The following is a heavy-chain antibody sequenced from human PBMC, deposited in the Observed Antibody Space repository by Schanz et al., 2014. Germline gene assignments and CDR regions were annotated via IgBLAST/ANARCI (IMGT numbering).Heavy chain of an antibody. J-gene: IGHJ6*02. V-gene: IGHV4-30-4*07. CDR3: YGMDV. CDR1: GGSISSGGYS. CDR2: IFFRGST. Sequence: QVQLQESGPGLVKPSQTLSLTCAVSGGSISSGGYSWSWIRQPPGKGLEWIGYIFFRGSTYYNPSLKSRVTISTDTSKNQSSLRLTSVTAADTAVYYCYGMDVWGQGTTVTVSS.